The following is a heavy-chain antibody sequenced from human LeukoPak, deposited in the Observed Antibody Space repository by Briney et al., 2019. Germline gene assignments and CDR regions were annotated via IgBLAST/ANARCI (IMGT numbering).Heavy chain of an antibody. CDR3: ASRKLGNDY. CDR2: VYYTGST. J-gene: IGHJ4*02. Sequence: PSETLSLTCAVSGVSISPYYWSWIRQPPGKGLEWIGNVYYTGSTNYNPSLKSRVTISVETSKNQFSLKLVSVTAADTAVYYCASRKLGNDYWGQGTLVTVSS. D-gene: IGHD7-27*01. V-gene: IGHV4-59*01. CDR1: GVSISPYY.